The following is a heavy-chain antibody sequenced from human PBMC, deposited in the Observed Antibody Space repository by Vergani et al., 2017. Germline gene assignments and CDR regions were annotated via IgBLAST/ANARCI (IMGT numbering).Heavy chain of an antibody. CDR3: ARRSDYYYGMDV. CDR1: GGSISSYY. V-gene: IGHV4-59*08. D-gene: IGHD3-10*01. CDR2: IYYSGST. J-gene: IGHJ6*02. Sequence: QVQLQESGPGLVKPSETLSLTCTVSGGSISSYYWSWIRQPPGKGLEWIGYIYYSGSTNYNPSLKSRVTISVDTSKNQFSLKLSSVTAADTAVYYCARRSDYYYGMDVWGQGTTVTVSS.